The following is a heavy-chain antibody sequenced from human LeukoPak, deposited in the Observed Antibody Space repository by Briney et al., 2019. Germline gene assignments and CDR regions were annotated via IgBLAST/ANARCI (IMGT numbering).Heavy chain of an antibody. CDR3: ARVRFYSGSYYQKNWFDP. V-gene: IGHV1-2*02. CDR1: GYTFTGYY. J-gene: IGHJ5*02. Sequence: ASVKVSCKASGYTFTGYYMHWVRQAPGQGLEWMGWINPNSGGTNYAQKFQGRVTMTRDTSISTAYMELSRLRSDDTAVYYCARVRFYSGSYYQKNWFDPWGQGTLVTVSS. D-gene: IGHD1-26*01. CDR2: INPNSGGT.